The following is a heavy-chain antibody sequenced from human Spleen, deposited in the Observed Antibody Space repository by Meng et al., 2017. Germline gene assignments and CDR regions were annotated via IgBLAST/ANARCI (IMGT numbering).Heavy chain of an antibody. Sequence: GESLKISCKGSGYTFSNYWIGWVRQMPGKGLEWMGMIHPRDSDTGYSPSFRGQVTISVDKSINTAYLQWRSLKASDTAMYYCAKYISGSYYWDAFGTWGQGTMVT. CDR3: AKYISGSYYWDAFGT. V-gene: IGHV5-51*01. CDR1: GYTFSNYW. D-gene: IGHD3-10*01. J-gene: IGHJ3*02. CDR2: IHPRDSDT.